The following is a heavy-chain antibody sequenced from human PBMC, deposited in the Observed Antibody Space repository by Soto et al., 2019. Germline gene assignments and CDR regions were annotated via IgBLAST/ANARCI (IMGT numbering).Heavy chain of an antibody. Sequence: PSETLSLTCTVPGGSISSSSYYWGWIRQPPGKGLEWIGSIYYSGSTYYNPSLKSRVTISVDTSKNQFSLKLSSVTAADTVVYYCARPTSWRQWAFDYWGQGSLVTVSS. J-gene: IGHJ4*02. V-gene: IGHV4-39*01. CDR1: GGSISSSSYY. CDR3: ARPTSWRQWAFDY. D-gene: IGHD5-12*01. CDR2: IYYSGST.